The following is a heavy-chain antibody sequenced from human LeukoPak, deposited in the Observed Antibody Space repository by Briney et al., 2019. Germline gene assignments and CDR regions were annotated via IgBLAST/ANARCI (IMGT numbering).Heavy chain of an antibody. J-gene: IGHJ4*02. CDR3: AKERGGWYFDY. CDR2: ISAAGGTT. Sequence: GGSLRLSCAASGMSFNSYAMNWVRQAPGKGLEWVSSISAAGGTTYYADSVKGRFTISRDNSENTLYLHMDSLRAEDTAVYYCAKERGGWYFDYWGQGTLVTVSS. V-gene: IGHV3-23*01. D-gene: IGHD6-19*01. CDR1: GMSFNSYA.